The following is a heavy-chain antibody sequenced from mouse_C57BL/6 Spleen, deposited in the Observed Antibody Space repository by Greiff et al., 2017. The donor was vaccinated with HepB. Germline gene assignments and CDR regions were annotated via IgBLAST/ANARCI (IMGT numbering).Heavy chain of an antibody. CDR2: INPNNGGT. Sequence: VQLKESGPELVKPGASVKMSCKASGYTFTDYNMHWVKQSHGKSLEWIGYINPNNGGTSYNQKFKGKATLTVNTSSSTAYMELRSLTSEDSAVYYCEVSYCISSERDYWGQGTPLTVSS. CDR1: GYTFTDYN. D-gene: IGHD1-1*01. V-gene: IGHV1-22*01. J-gene: IGHJ2*01. CDR3: EVSYCISSERDY.